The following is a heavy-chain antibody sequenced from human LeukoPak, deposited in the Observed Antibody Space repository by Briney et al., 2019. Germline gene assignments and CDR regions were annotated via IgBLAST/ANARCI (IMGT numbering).Heavy chain of an antibody. J-gene: IGHJ4*02. CDR3: TAGTLTGYSFDY. CDR1: GFTFSSYG. V-gene: IGHV3-23*01. D-gene: IGHD3-9*01. Sequence: GGTLRLSCAASGFTFSSYGMSWVRQAPGKGLEWVSAISGSGGSTYYADSVKGRFTISRDDSKNTAYLQMNSLKTEDTAVYYCTAGTLTGYSFDYWGQGTLVTVSS. CDR2: ISGSGGST.